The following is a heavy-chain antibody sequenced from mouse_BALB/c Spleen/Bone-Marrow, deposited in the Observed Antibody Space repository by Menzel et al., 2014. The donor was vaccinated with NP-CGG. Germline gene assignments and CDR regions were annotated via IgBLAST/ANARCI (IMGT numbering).Heavy chain of an antibody. D-gene: IGHD1-1*01. V-gene: IGHV1-80*01. Sequence: VQLQESGAELVRPGSSVKISCKASGYAFSRSWMNWAKQRPGQGLEWIGQIYPGDDDTNYSGKFKGRATLTADKSSGTAYMQLSSLTSEDSAVYFCAGSTPLAYWGQGTLVTVSA. CDR3: AGSTPLAY. CDR2: IYPGDDDT. CDR1: GYAFSRSW. J-gene: IGHJ3*01.